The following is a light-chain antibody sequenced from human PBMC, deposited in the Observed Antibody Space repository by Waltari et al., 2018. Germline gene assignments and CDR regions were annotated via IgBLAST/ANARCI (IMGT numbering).Light chain of an antibody. CDR3: SSYRRSDIVV. CDR1: ISDVGGYNY. Sequence: QSALTQPASVSGSPGQSITIPCTGTISDVGGYNYVSWYQHHPGKAPKIMIYDVNDRPSGVSNRFSGSKSGNTASLTISGLQAEDEADYYCSSYRRSDIVVFGGGTKLTVL. CDR2: DVN. J-gene: IGLJ2*01. V-gene: IGLV2-14*03.